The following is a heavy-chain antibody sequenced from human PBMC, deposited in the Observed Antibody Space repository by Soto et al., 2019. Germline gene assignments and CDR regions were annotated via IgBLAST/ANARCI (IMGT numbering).Heavy chain of an antibody. D-gene: IGHD2-15*01. CDR1: GGTFSSYT. V-gene: IGHV1-69*02. CDR3: ARTYCSGGSCSGQTSYYYGMDV. CDR2: IIPILGIA. J-gene: IGHJ6*01. Sequence: SVKVSCKASGGTFSSYTISWVRQAPGQGLEWMGRIIPILGIANYAQKFQGRVTITADKSTSTAYMELSSLRSEDTAVYYCARTYCSGGSCSGQTSYYYGMDVWGQGTTVTVYS.